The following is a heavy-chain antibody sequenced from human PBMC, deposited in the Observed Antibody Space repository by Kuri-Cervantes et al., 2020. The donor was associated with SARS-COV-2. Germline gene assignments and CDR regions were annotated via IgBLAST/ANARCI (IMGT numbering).Heavy chain of an antibody. Sequence: SETLSLTCTVSGGSISSSSYYWGWIRQPPGKGLEWIGSIYYSGSTYYNPSLKSRVTISVGTSKNQFSLKLSSVTAADTAVYYCARHYDILTYYYYYMDVWGKGTTVTVSS. CDR1: GGSISSSSYY. V-gene: IGHV4-39*01. CDR2: IYYSGST. CDR3: ARHYDILTYYYYYMDV. J-gene: IGHJ6*03. D-gene: IGHD3-9*01.